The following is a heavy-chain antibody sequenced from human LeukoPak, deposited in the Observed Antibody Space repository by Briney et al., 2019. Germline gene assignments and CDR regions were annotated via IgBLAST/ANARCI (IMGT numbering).Heavy chain of an antibody. CDR3: AAYDFWSGYSAGIDY. Sequence: GGSLRLSCAASGFTFSSYSMNWVRQAPGKGLEWVSYISSGSSTIYYADSVKGRFTISRDNAKNSLYLQMNSLRAEDTAVYYCAAYDFWSGYSAGIDYWGQGTLVTVSS. D-gene: IGHD3-3*01. J-gene: IGHJ4*02. CDR2: ISSGSSTI. CDR1: GFTFSSYS. V-gene: IGHV3-48*01.